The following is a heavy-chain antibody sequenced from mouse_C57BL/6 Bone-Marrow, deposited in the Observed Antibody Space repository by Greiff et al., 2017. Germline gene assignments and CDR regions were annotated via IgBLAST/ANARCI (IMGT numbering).Heavy chain of an antibody. J-gene: IGHJ2*01. V-gene: IGHV1-69*01. D-gene: IGHD2-1*01. Sequence: VQLQQSGAELAKPGASVKLSCKASGYTFTSYWMHWVKQRPGQGLEWIGEIDPSDSYTNYNQKFKGKSTLTVDKSSSTAYMQLSSLTSEDSAVYYCARWPIYYGTPFDYWGQGTTLTVSS. CDR2: IDPSDSYT. CDR3: ARWPIYYGTPFDY. CDR1: GYTFTSYW.